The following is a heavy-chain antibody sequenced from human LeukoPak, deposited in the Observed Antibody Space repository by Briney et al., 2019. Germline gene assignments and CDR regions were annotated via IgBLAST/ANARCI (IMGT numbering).Heavy chain of an antibody. J-gene: IGHJ6*03. CDR1: GGSIIGYY. V-gene: IGHV4-4*09. CDR2: IYTSGST. CDR3: ARQGRDSSSSYYYYYMDV. Sequence: MPSETLSLTCTVSGGSIIGYYWSWVRQPPGKGLEWIRYIYTSGSTNYSPSLKSRVTISVDTSKNQFSLKLSSVTAADTAVYYCARQGRDSSSSYYYYYMDVWGKGTTVTVSS. D-gene: IGHD6-6*01.